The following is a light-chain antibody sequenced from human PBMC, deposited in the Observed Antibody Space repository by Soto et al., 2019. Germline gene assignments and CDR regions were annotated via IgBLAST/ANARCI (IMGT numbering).Light chain of an antibody. V-gene: IGLV2-11*01. CDR3: CSYVRAYRVMI. J-gene: IGLJ2*01. CDR2: DVS. CDR1: YSDIGPYND. Sequence: QSVLTQPRSVSGSPGQSVTISCTGTYSDIGPYNDVSWYQHHPAKAPRLMIFDVSQRPSGVPDRFAGSKSGNTASLTISELQTEDEADYYCCSYVRAYRVMIFGEGTKLTVL.